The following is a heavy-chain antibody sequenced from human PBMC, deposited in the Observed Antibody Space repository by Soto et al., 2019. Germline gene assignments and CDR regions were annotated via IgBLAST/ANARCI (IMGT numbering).Heavy chain of an antibody. J-gene: IGHJ6*02. V-gene: IGHV1-69*06. CDR2: IIPIFGTA. Sequence: ASVKVSCKASGGTVSSYAISWVRQSPGQGLEWMGGIIPIFGTANYAQTFQGRVTTTADKSTSRAYMELSSLRSEDTAVYYCAREGGHYGSGSYYNVEENYYYGMDVWGQGTTVTVSS. CDR3: AREGGHYGSGSYYNVEENYYYGMDV. CDR1: GGTVSSYA. D-gene: IGHD3-10*01.